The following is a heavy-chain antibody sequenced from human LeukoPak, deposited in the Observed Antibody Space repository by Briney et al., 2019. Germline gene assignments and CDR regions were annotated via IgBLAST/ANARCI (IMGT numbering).Heavy chain of an antibody. CDR3: ARQTGSGLFILP. D-gene: IGHD3/OR15-3a*01. CDR2: IYYTGNT. CDR1: GVSISSSNSY. J-gene: IGHJ4*02. V-gene: IGHV4-39*01. Sequence: PSETLSLTCTVSGVSISSSNSYWGWIRQPPGKGLEWIGSIYYTGNTYYNASLKSRVTISIDTSKNQISLRLSSVTATDTAIYYCARQTGSGLFILPGGQGTLVTVSS.